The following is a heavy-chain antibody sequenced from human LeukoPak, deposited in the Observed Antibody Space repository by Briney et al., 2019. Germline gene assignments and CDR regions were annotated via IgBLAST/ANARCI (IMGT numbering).Heavy chain of an antibody. CDR3: ARTHFIISNYFDY. Sequence: PSETLSLTCTVYGGSFNGYYWSWIRQPPGKGLEWIGEINPSGRTNYNPSLKSRVTISVDPSKNQFPLKLSSVTAADTAVYYCARTHFIISNYFDYWGQGTLVTVSS. V-gene: IGHV4-34*01. CDR2: INPSGRT. D-gene: IGHD3-3*02. CDR1: GGSFNGYY. J-gene: IGHJ4*02.